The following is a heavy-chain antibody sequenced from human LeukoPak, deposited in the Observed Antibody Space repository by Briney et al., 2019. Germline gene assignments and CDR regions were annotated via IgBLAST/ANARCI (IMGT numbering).Heavy chain of an antibody. V-gene: IGHV3-30-3*01. CDR3: ARPYSSSWWRGMDV. CDR1: GFTFGRNA. CDR2: ISYDGSNK. Sequence: GRSLRLSCAASGFTFGRNAMHWVRQAPGKGLEWVAVISYDGSNKYYADSVKGRFTISRDNSKNTLYLQMSSLRPEDTAVYHCARPYSSSWWRGMDVWGQGTTVTVSS. D-gene: IGHD6-13*01. J-gene: IGHJ6*02.